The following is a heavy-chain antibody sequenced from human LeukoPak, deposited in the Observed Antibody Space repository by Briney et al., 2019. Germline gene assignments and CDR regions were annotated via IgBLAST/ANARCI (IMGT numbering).Heavy chain of an antibody. CDR3: ARDRDPGYYDTNGYRRVNAFDI. V-gene: IGHV3-21*01. CDR2: ISSSSSYI. Sequence: GGSLRLSCAASGFNFNSYWMSWVRQAPGMGLEWVSSISSSSSYIYYADSVKGRFTISRDNAKNSLFLQMNSLRAEDTAVYYCARDRDPGYYDTNGYRRVNAFDIWGQGTMVIVSS. D-gene: IGHD3-22*01. J-gene: IGHJ3*02. CDR1: GFNFNSYW.